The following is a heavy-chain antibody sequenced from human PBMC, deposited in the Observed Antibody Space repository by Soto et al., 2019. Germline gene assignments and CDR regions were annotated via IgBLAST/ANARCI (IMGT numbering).Heavy chain of an antibody. D-gene: IGHD6-13*01. CDR3: ASKKGIAAAGTWRFDP. CDR1: GGTFSSYA. J-gene: IGHJ5*02. CDR2: IIPIFGTA. V-gene: IGHV1-69*13. Sequence: EASVKVSCKASGGTFSSYAISWVRQAPGQGLEWMGGIIPIFGTANYAQKFQGRVTITADESTSTAYMELSSLRSEDTAVYYCASKKGIAAAGTWRFDPWGQGTLVTVSS.